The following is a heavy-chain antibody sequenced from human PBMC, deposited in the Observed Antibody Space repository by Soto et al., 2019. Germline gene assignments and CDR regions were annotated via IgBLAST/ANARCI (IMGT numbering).Heavy chain of an antibody. Sequence: GGSLRLSCAASGFTFSTYAMSWVRQAPGKGLEWVSAISAGGESTYYDDSVNGRFTISRDNSIKMLYLQMNSLRIEDTAVYYCAHPRGYGVFDAYDFWGQGAMVTVPS. CDR3: AHPRGYGVFDAYDF. J-gene: IGHJ3*01. CDR1: GFTFSTYA. V-gene: IGHV3-23*01. CDR2: ISAGGEST. D-gene: IGHD4-17*01.